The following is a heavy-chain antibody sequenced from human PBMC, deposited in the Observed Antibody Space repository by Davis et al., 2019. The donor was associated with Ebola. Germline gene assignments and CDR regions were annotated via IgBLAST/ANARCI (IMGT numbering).Heavy chain of an antibody. D-gene: IGHD6-19*01. Sequence: GGSLRLSCAASGFTFSSYAMTWVRQAPGKGLEWVSAISGSGGSTYYADSVKGRFTISRDNSKNTLYLQMNSLRAEDTAVYYCARDTQWLVPFDYWGQGTLVTVSS. V-gene: IGHV3-23*01. CDR3: ARDTQWLVPFDY. J-gene: IGHJ4*02. CDR2: ISGSGGST. CDR1: GFTFSSYA.